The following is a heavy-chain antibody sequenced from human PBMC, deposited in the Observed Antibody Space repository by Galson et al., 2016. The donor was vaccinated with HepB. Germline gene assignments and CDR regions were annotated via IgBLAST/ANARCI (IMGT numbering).Heavy chain of an antibody. CDR1: GLTFSRCD. CDR3: ARERLSDWNDVDSGYSLDV. V-gene: IGHV3-13*01. J-gene: IGHJ6*04. CDR2: IGTAGDT. Sequence: SLRLSCAASGLTFSRCDMHWVRQATGKGLEWVSAIGTAGDTYYPGSVRGRFTISRENSKNSLYLQMNSLTAGDTAVYYCARERLSDWNDVDSGYSLDVWGKGTTVTVSS. D-gene: IGHD1-1*01.